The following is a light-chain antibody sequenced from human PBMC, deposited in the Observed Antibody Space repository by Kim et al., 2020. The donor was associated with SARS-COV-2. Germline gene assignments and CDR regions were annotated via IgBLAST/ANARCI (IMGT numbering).Light chain of an antibody. Sequence: DILMTQSPDALAVSLGERATINCKSGQTLLSNLNNKNYLAWYQQKPGQPPKLLISWASTRESGVPDRFSGSGSETDFTLTISSLQAEDVAVYFCQQHYAAPLTFGGGTRVDIK. CDR2: WAS. J-gene: IGKJ4*01. CDR1: QTLLSNLNNKNY. V-gene: IGKV4-1*01. CDR3: QQHYAAPLT.